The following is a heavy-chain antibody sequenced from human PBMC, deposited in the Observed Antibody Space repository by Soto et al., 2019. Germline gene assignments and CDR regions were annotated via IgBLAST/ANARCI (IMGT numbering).Heavy chain of an antibody. J-gene: IGHJ4*02. Sequence: PSETLSVPCSFSVDAISSYCWDWIRQTPGRGLEWIGCVHESGSTDYNPSLRGRVIISLHTSKSQFSLSLRSATAADTATYYCARGTRALITSFFAYWGQGITVTVSS. D-gene: IGHD1-20*01. CDR1: VDAISSYC. V-gene: IGHV4-59*03. CDR2: VHESGST. CDR3: ARGTRALITSFFAY.